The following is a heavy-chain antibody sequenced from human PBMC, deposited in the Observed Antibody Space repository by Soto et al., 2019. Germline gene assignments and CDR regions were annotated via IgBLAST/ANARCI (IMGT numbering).Heavy chain of an antibody. Sequence: ASVKVSCKASGGTFSSYAISWVRQAPGQGLEWMGGIIPIFGTANYAQKFQGRVTITADESTSTAYMGLSSLRSEDTAVYYCARPSTVTTLPYYYGMDVWGQGTTVTVSS. CDR1: GGTFSSYA. CDR2: IIPIFGTA. V-gene: IGHV1-69*13. D-gene: IGHD4-4*01. J-gene: IGHJ6*02. CDR3: ARPSTVTTLPYYYGMDV.